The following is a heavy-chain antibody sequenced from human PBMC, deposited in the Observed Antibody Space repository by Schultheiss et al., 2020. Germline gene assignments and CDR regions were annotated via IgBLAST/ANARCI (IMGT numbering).Heavy chain of an antibody. V-gene: IGHV5-51*01. CDR3: ARLSSPGQWLQTWFDP. CDR1: GYSFTSYW. CDR2: IYPGDSDT. J-gene: IGHJ5*02. D-gene: IGHD3-22*01. Sequence: GESLKISCKVSGYSFTSYWIGWVRQMPGKGLEWMGIIYPGDSDTRYSPSFQGQVTISADKSISTAYLQWSSLKASDTAMYYCARLSSPGQWLQTWFDPWGQGTLVTVSS.